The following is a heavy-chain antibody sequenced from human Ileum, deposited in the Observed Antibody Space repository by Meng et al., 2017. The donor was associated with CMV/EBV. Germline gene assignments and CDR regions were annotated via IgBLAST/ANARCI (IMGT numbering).Heavy chain of an antibody. J-gene: IGHJ5*02. CDR2: IKYSGRT. V-gene: IGHV4-30-4*08. D-gene: IGHD2-2*01. CDR3: ARTQDCSATSCYTGFDP. Sequence: SETLSLTCTVSGGSISSVDYYWSWIRQPPGKGLEWIGFIKYSGRTYHSPSLKSRVTLSMDTSKNQFSLRLTSVTAADTAVYYCARTQDCSATSCYTGFDPWGQGTLVTVSS. CDR1: GGSISSVDYY.